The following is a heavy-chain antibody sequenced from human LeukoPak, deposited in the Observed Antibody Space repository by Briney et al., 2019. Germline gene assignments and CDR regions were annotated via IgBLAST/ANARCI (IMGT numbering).Heavy chain of an antibody. CDR2: IRSKTYGEAT. V-gene: IGHV3-49*03. CDR3: TGDRRVGYCGGDCYSTNDY. D-gene: IGHD2-21*02. CDR1: GFTFGDYA. J-gene: IGHJ4*02. Sequence: GRSLRLSCTTSGFTFGDYAMSWFRQAPGKGLEWVGFIRSKTYGEATEYAASVKGRFTISRDDSKSIAYLQMNSLKTEDTAVYYCTGDRRVGYCGGDCYSTNDYWGQGTLVTVSS.